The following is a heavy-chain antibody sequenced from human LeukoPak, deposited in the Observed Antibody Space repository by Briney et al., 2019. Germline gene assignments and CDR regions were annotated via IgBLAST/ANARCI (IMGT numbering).Heavy chain of an antibody. V-gene: IGHV1-46*01. CDR3: ARAPIATTLEENYYYYYMDV. CDR2: INPSGGST. Sequence: GASVKVSCKASGYTFTRYYMHWVRQAPGQGLEWMGIINPSGGSTSNTQEFQGRVTMTSDMSTSTVYMELSSLRSEDTAVYYCARAPIATTLEENYYYYYMDVWGKGTTVTISS. J-gene: IGHJ6*03. CDR1: GYTFTRYY. D-gene: IGHD6-13*01.